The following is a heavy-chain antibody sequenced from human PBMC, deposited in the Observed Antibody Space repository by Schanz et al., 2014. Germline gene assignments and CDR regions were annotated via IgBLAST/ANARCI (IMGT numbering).Heavy chain of an antibody. J-gene: IGHJ4*02. D-gene: IGHD6-13*01. V-gene: IGHV1-46*03. CDR1: GYTFTSYY. Sequence: QVQLVQSGAEVKKPGASVKVSCKASGYTFTSYYMHWVRQAPGQGLEWMGKINPSSGTTRIAQNFQGRLTVTRDTSTSTVNMELSSLRSEDTAVYYCARDGEAAAGCDYWVQGTLVTASS. CDR2: INPSSGTT. CDR3: ARDGEAAAGCDY.